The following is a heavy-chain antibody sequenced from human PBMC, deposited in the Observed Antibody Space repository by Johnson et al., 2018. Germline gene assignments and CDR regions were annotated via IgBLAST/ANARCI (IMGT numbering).Heavy chain of an antibody. V-gene: IGHV3-53*01. Sequence: EVQLLESGGGLIQPGGSLRLSCAASGLSVGRNYMSWVRQYPGEGLEWVSIIYSGDNAYYADSLKGRFTISRDTSKNTLNLQMSSLRVEDTAMYYCARDTGAGFWRGDSCYSAVDIWGQGTMVTVSS. CDR3: ARDTGAGFWRGDSCYSAVDI. CDR1: GLSVGRNY. D-gene: IGHD3-3*01. CDR2: IYSGDNA. J-gene: IGHJ3*02.